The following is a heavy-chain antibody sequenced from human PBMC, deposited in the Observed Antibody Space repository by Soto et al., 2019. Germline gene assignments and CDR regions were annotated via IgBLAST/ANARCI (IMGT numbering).Heavy chain of an antibody. J-gene: IGHJ4*02. CDR3: ARNETLHGDYDY. D-gene: IGHD4-17*01. V-gene: IGHV4-59*12. Sequence: SETLSLTCTVSGGSISSYYWSWIRQPPGKGLEWIGYIYYSGSTNYNPSLKSRVTISVDTSKNQFSLKLSSVTAADTAVYYGARNETLHGDYDYWGKGTLVTVSS. CDR1: GGSISSYY. CDR2: IYYSGST.